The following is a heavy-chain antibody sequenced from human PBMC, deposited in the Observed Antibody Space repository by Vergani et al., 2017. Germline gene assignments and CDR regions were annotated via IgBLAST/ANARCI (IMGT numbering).Heavy chain of an antibody. CDR1: GGSISSSNYY. V-gene: IGHV4-39*01. Sequence: QLQLQESGPGLVKPSETLSLTCTVSGGSISSSNYYWGWIRQPPGRGLEWIGSIYYSGSPYYNPSLKSRVTISVDTSKNQFSLRLASVTAADTAVYYCARHSITMVRGVIITTYFDYWGQGTLVTVSS. D-gene: IGHD3-10*01. CDR2: IYYSGSP. CDR3: ARHSITMVRGVIITTYFDY. J-gene: IGHJ4*02.